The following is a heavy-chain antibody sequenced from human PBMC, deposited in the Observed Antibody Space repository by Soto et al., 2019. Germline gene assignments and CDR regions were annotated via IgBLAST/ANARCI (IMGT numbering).Heavy chain of an antibody. CDR1: GGSISSGDYY. D-gene: IGHD6-6*01. Sequence: TSETLSLTCTVSGGSISSGDYYWSWIRQPPGKGLEWIGYIYHSGNTYYNPSLKSRVTISVDTSKNQFSLKLSSVTATDTAVYYCARERPDGARLDPWGQGTLVTSPQ. CDR2: IYHSGNT. J-gene: IGHJ5*02. V-gene: IGHV4-30-4*01. CDR3: ARERPDGARLDP.